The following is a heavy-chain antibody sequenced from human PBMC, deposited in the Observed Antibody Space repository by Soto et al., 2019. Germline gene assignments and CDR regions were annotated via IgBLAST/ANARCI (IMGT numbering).Heavy chain of an antibody. D-gene: IGHD4-4*01. CDR3: ARVTTTAGRRSYYYYGMDV. CDR2: IIPIFGTA. CDR1: GGTFSSYA. V-gene: IGHV1-69*13. J-gene: IGHJ6*02. Sequence: SVKVSCKASGGTFSSYAISWVRQAPGQGLEWMGGIIPIFGTANYAQKFQGRVTITADESTSTAYMELSSLRSEDTAVYYCARVTTTAGRRSYYYYGMDVWGQGTTVTVSS.